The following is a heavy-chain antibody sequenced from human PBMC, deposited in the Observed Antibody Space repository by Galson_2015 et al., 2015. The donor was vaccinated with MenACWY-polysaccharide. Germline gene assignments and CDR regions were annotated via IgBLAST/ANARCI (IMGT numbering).Heavy chain of an antibody. D-gene: IGHD6-13*01. J-gene: IGHJ4*02. V-gene: IGHV3-30*02. CDR1: GFNFRDNG. CDR3: ARNPSRLDIAAASH. CDR2: IRNDEVSK. Sequence: SLRLSCAASGFNFRDNGMHWLRQAPGKGLEWVALIRNDEVSKHYIDAVKGRFAISRDNSKNTVYLEMNSLRPEDTAVYYCARNPSRLDIAAASHWGQGALVTVPS.